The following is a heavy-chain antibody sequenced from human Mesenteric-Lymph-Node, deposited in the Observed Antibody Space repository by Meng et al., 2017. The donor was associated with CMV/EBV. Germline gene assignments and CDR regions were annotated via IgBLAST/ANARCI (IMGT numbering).Heavy chain of an antibody. Sequence: GESLKISCKGSGYSFTSYWIGWVRQMPRKGLEWMGIIYPGDSDTRYSPSFQGQVTISADKSISTAYLQWSSLKASDTAMYYCVHSSSWYMFDYWGQGTLVTVSS. D-gene: IGHD6-13*01. CDR2: IYPGDSDT. CDR1: GYSFTSYW. CDR3: VHSSSWYMFDY. V-gene: IGHV5-51*01. J-gene: IGHJ4*02.